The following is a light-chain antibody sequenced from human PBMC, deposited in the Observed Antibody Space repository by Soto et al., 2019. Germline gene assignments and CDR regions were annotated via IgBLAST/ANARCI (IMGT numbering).Light chain of an antibody. V-gene: IGKV3-15*01. CDR2: GAS. CDR3: QQYNNWPRT. Sequence: EILLTQSPGTLSLSPGERATLSCRASQSVSSNYLAWYQQKPGQAPRLLIYGASTRATGIPARFSGSGSGTEFTLTISSLQSEDFAVYYCQQYNNWPRTFGQGTKVDI. CDR1: QSVSSN. J-gene: IGKJ1*01.